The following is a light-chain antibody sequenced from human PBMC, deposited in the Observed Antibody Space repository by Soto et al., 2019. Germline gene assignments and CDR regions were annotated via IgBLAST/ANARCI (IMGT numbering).Light chain of an antibody. V-gene: IGKV1-39*01. CDR1: QHINSF. CDR3: QQSYTTPRFT. Sequence: IQMTQSPSSLSASVGDRVSITCRASQHINSFLNWYQQKPGEAPKLLIYAASRLQDGVPSRFSGSGSGTDFTLTISSLQPEDFATYYCQQSYTTPRFTFGQGTKVDXK. CDR2: AAS. J-gene: IGKJ2*01.